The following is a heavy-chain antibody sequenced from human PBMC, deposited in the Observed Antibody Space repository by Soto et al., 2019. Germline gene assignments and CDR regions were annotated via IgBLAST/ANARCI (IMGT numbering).Heavy chain of an antibody. D-gene: IGHD1-1*01. CDR2: INSDGSST. CDR3: ARVREYLWNEYYYYMDV. CDR1: GFTFSSYW. Sequence: GGSLRLSCAASGFTFSSYWMHWVRQAPGKGLVWVSRINSDGSSTSYADSVKGRFTISRDNAKNTLYLKMNSLRAEDTAVYYCARVREYLWNEYYYYMDVWGKGTTVTVSS. J-gene: IGHJ6*03. V-gene: IGHV3-74*01.